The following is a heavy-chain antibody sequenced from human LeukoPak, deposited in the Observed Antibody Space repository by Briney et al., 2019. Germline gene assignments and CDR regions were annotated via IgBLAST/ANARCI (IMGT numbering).Heavy chain of an antibody. V-gene: IGHV3-30*18. Sequence: GGSLRLSCAASGFTFSSYGMHWVRQAPGKGLEWVAVISYDGSNKYYADSVKGRFTISRDNSKNTLHLQMNSLRAEDTAVYYCAKEVSYYYDSSGFDYWGQGTLVTVSS. D-gene: IGHD3-22*01. CDR3: AKEVSYYYDSSGFDY. CDR1: GFTFSSYG. CDR2: ISYDGSNK. J-gene: IGHJ4*02.